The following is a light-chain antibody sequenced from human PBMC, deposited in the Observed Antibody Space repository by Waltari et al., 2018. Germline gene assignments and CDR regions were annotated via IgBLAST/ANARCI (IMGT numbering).Light chain of an antibody. CDR3: QHYDGSPYT. J-gene: IGKJ3*01. Sequence: TQSPSSLSASVGDRVTITCRASQSISSYFVWYQQKPGQAPRVLIYGSSKRATGIPDRFSGSGSGRDFTLTISRLEPEDFAMYYCQHYDGSPYTFGPGTKLEI. CDR1: QSISSY. CDR2: GSS. V-gene: IGKV3-20*01.